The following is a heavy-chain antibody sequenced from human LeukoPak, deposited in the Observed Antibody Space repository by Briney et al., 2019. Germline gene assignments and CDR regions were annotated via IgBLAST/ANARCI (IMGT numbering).Heavy chain of an antibody. D-gene: IGHD3-3*01. V-gene: IGHV4-34*01. J-gene: IGHJ6*03. CDR1: GGSFSGYY. CDR2: INHSGST. CDR3: ARSYYDFWSGYSDPPKNYYYYMDV. Sequence: SETLSLTCAVYGGSFSGYYWSWIRQPPGKGLEWIGEINHSGSTNYNPSLKSRVTISVDTSKNQFSLKLSSVTAADTAVYYCARSYYDFWSGYSDPPKNYYYYMDVWGKGTTVTVSS.